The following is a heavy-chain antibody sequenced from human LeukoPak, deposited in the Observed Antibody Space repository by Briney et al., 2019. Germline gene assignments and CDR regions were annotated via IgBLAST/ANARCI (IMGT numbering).Heavy chain of an antibody. CDR2: IIPIFGTA. CDR1: GGTFSSYA. Sequence: SVKVSCKASGGTFSSYAISWVRQAPGQGLEWMGGIIPIFGTANYAQKFQGRVTITTDESTSTAYMELSSLRSEDTAVYHCARDLRYSSWGFDYWGQGTLVTVSS. CDR3: ARDLRYSSWGFDY. V-gene: IGHV1-69*05. J-gene: IGHJ4*02. D-gene: IGHD6-13*01.